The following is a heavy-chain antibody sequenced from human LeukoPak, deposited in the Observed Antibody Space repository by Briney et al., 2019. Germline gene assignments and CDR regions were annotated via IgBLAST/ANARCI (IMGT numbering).Heavy chain of an antibody. V-gene: IGHV1-2*02. CDR3: ARERNYYDSSGYFHVFDY. CDR1: GYTFTGYY. D-gene: IGHD3-22*01. J-gene: IGHJ4*02. Sequence: GAPVKVSCKASGYTFTGYYMHWVRQAPGQGLEWMGWINPNSGGANYAQKFQGRVTMTRDTSISTAYMELSRLRSDDTAVYYCARERNYYDSSGYFHVFDYWGQGTLVTVSS. CDR2: INPNSGGA.